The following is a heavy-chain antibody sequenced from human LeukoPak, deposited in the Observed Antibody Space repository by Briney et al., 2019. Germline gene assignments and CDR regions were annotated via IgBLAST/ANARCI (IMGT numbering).Heavy chain of an antibody. J-gene: IGHJ4*02. V-gene: IGHV3-23*01. CDR3: ARYCGAASCYSGFDY. CDR2: ISGDGGT. D-gene: IGHD2-15*01. CDR1: GFTFCSYV. Sequence: PGGSLRLSCAASGFTFCSYVMSWGRQAPGKGPEWVSAISGDGGTYYADSVKGRFTISRDNSKNTLYLQMNSLGGEDTALYYCARYCGAASCYSGFDYWGQGTLVTVAS.